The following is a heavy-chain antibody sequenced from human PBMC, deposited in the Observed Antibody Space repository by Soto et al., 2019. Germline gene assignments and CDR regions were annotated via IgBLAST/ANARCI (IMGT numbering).Heavy chain of an antibody. V-gene: IGHV3-21*04. CDR1: GFTFSTYA. Sequence: GGSLRLSCAASGFTFSTYAMNWVRQAPGNGLEWVSAISGSGSTIYYADSVKGRFTISRDNAKNSLYLQMNSLRAEDTAVYYCARVDGSGSYYFINYGMDVWGQGTTVTVSS. D-gene: IGHD3-10*01. CDR2: ISGSGSTI. J-gene: IGHJ6*02. CDR3: ARVDGSGSYYFINYGMDV.